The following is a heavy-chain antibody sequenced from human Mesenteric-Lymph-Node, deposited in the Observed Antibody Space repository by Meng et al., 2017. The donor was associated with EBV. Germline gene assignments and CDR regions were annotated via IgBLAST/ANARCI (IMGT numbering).Heavy chain of an antibody. CDR3: TRGARDYYDSTGYYYDS. V-gene: IGHV4-30-2*01. J-gene: IGHJ5*01. D-gene: IGHD3-22*01. Sequence: RESGPDTVTPSQPPSLTCAVSSGSISSGGYSWNWIRQPPGGGLEWLGYISHSGTSSYNPSLKSRVTISEDRSNNQFSLKLTSVTAADTAIYFCTRGARDYYDSTGYYYDSWGQGILVTVSS. CDR2: ISHSGTS. CDR1: SGSISSGGYS.